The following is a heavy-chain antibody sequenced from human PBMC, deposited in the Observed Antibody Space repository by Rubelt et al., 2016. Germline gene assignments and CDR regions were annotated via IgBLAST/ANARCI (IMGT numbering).Heavy chain of an antibody. CDR2: IGGSGGST. D-gene: IGHD3-3*01. J-gene: IGHJ4*02. Sequence: QATGEGLEWVSFIGGSGGSTDYADSVKGRFTISRDNAKHSLYLQMDSLRAEDTAIYYCARDRARGTAGFWAADYWGQGTLVIVSS. V-gene: IGHV3-48*03. CDR3: ARDRARGTAGFWAADY.